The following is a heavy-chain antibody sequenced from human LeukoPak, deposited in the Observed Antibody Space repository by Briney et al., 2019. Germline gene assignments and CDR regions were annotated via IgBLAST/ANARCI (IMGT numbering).Heavy chain of an antibody. V-gene: IGHV4-34*01. CDR1: GGSFSGHY. Sequence: SETLSLTCAVYGGSFSGHYWSWIRQPPGQALEWIGEINHSENTNYNPSLKSRVTLSVDTSKNQFSLRLSSLTAADTAVYYCARVRGEVFIDYWGQGTLVTVSS. CDR2: INHSENT. CDR3: ARVRGEVFIDY. J-gene: IGHJ4*02. D-gene: IGHD3-10*01.